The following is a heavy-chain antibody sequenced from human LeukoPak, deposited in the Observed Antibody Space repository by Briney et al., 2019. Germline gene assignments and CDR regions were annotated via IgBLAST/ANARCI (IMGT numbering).Heavy chain of an antibody. CDR2: IRNDGSII. CDR3: ARWADYDYLDY. Sequence: PGGSLRLSCAASGFTFSTYGMHWIRQAPGKGLEWVAFIRNDGSIIYNADSVKGRFTISRDNAKNSLYLQMNSLRAEDTAVYYCARWADYDYLDYWGQGTLVTVSS. D-gene: IGHD4/OR15-4a*01. V-gene: IGHV3-33*08. CDR1: GFTFSTYG. J-gene: IGHJ4*02.